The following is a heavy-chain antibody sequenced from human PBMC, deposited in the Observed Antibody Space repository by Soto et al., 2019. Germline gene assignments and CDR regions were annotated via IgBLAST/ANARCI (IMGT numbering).Heavy chain of an antibody. J-gene: IGHJ4*02. D-gene: IGHD3-22*01. Sequence: GGSLRLSCSASGFTFSSYAMHWVRQAPGKGLEYVSAISSNGGSTYYADSVKGRFTISRDNSKNTLYLQMSSLRAEDTAVYYCVKAPNYYDSSGYYYEVPDYWGQGTLVTVSS. V-gene: IGHV3-64D*06. CDR2: ISSNGGST. CDR3: VKAPNYYDSSGYYYEVPDY. CDR1: GFTFSSYA.